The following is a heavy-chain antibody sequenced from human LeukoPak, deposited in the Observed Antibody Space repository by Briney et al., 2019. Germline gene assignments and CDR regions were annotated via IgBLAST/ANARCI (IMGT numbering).Heavy chain of an antibody. CDR1: GGSFSGYY. D-gene: IGHD6-13*01. Sequence: SETLSLTCAVFGGSFSGYYWSWIRQPPGKGLEWIGEINHSGSTNDNPYLKSRVTISVDTSKNQFSLKVRSVTAADTAVYYCARLSEYSTSFDYWGQGTLVTVSS. V-gene: IGHV4-34*01. CDR2: INHSGST. J-gene: IGHJ4*02. CDR3: ARLSEYSTSFDY.